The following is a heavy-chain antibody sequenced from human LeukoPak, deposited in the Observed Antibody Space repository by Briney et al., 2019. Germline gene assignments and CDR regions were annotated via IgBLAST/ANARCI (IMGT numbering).Heavy chain of an antibody. CDR3: AKDAVSGYNYGYSYFDY. J-gene: IGHJ4*02. Sequence: PGGSLRLSCAASGFTFSSYEMNWVRQAPGKGLEWGSGISGSGGSTYYADSVKGRFTISRDNSKNTLYLQMTSLRAEDSAVYYCAKDAVSGYNYGYSYFDYWGQGTLVTVSS. CDR1: GFTFSSYE. CDR2: ISGSGGST. D-gene: IGHD5-18*01. V-gene: IGHV3-23*01.